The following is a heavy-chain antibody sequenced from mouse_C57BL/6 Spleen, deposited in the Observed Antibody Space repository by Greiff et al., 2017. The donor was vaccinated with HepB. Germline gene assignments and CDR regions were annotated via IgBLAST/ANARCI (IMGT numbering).Heavy chain of an antibody. CDR2: IYPGDGDT. V-gene: IGHV1-82*01. D-gene: IGHD2-1*01. CDR3: ARGGGVYYGNYGAMDY. J-gene: IGHJ4*01. CDR1: GYAFSSSW. Sequence: QQSGPELVKPGASVTISCKASGYAFSSSWMNWVKQRPGKGLEWIGRIYPGDGDTNYNGKFKGKATLTADKSSSTAYMQLSSLTSEDSAVYFCARGGGVYYGNYGAMDYWGQGTSVTVSS.